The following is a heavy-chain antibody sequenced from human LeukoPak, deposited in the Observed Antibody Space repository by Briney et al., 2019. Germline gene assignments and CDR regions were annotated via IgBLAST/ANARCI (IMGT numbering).Heavy chain of an antibody. J-gene: IGHJ5*02. CDR1: GFTFSSYS. V-gene: IGHV3-48*04. Sequence: TGGSLRLSCAAPGFTFSSYSMNWVRQAPGKGLEWLSYISSGSSNIYYADSVKGRFTISRDNAKNSLYLQMNSLRAEDTAVYYCVRDLRIPVAAWGQGTLVTVSS. D-gene: IGHD6-19*01. CDR3: VRDLRIPVAA. CDR2: ISSGSSNI.